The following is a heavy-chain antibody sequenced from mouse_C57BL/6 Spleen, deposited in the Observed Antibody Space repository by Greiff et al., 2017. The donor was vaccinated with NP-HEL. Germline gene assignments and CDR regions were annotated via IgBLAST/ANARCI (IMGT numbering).Heavy chain of an antibody. V-gene: IGHV5-17*01. CDR3: ARPLYYYGSSGFDY. J-gene: IGHJ2*01. CDR1: GFTFSDYG. Sequence: VQLKESGGGLVKPGGSLKLSCAASGFTFSDYGMHWVRQAPEKGLEWVAYISSGSSTIYYADTVKGRFTISRDNAKNTLFLQMTSLRSEDTAMYYCARPLYYYGSSGFDYWGQGTTLTVSS. D-gene: IGHD1-1*01. CDR2: ISSGSSTI.